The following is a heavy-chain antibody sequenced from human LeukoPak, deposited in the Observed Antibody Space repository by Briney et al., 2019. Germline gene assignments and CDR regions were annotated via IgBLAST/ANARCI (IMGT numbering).Heavy chain of an antibody. Sequence: PGGSLRLSCAASGFTFSSYAMGWVRQAPGKGLEWVSAISGSGGSTYYADSVKGRFTISRDNAKNSLYLQMNSLRAEDTAVYYCARLEMATISLDYWGQGTLVTVSS. CDR1: GFTFSSYA. D-gene: IGHD5-24*01. CDR3: ARLEMATISLDY. V-gene: IGHV3-23*01. CDR2: ISGSGGST. J-gene: IGHJ4*02.